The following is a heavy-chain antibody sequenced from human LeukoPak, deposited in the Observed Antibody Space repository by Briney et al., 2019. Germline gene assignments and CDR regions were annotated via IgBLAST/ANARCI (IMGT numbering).Heavy chain of an antibody. CDR2: ISGSGSAT. Sequence: GASLRLSCAASGFTFSSDAMSWVRQAPGKGLNWVSTISGSGSATYYADSAKDRFTISRDNSKNALYLQMNSLRAEDTAVYYCAKFRPDDITVAATGYFYSWGQGTLVTVSS. CDR3: AKFRPDDITVAATGYFYS. CDR1: GFTFSSDA. J-gene: IGHJ4*02. V-gene: IGHV3-23*01. D-gene: IGHD6-19*01.